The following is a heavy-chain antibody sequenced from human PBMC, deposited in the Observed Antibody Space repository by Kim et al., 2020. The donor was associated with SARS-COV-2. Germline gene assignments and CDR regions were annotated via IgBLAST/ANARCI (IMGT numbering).Heavy chain of an antibody. CDR2: IYPGDSDI. V-gene: IGHV5-51*01. Sequence: GESLKISCWGSEYRFSMYWIAWVRQTPGKGLEWMGIIYPGDSDIRYSPSFQGQVTISADKSISTVFLQWSSLKASDTAVYYCARMGDLNYASGSYYRYYYYMDVWGRGTPVSVSS. J-gene: IGHJ6*03. CDR1: EYRFSMYW. CDR3: ARMGDLNYASGSYYRYYYYMDV. D-gene: IGHD3-10*01.